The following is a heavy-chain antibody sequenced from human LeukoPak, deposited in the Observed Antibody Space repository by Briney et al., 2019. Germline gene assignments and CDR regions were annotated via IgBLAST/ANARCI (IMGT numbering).Heavy chain of an antibody. CDR2: IYPGDSDT. V-gene: IGHV5-51*01. Sequence: KDGESLQISCKGSGYSFTSYWIGWVRQLPGKGLEWMGIIYPGDSDTRYSPSFQGQVTISADKSISTAYLQWSSLKASDTAMYYCARRPNWPYYFDYWGQGTLVTVSS. CDR3: ARRPNWPYYFDY. J-gene: IGHJ4*02. D-gene: IGHD7-27*01. CDR1: GYSFTSYW.